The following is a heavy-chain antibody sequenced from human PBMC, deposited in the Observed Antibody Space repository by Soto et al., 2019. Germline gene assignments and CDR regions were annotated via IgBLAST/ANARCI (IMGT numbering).Heavy chain of an antibody. CDR2: IDPSDSYT. V-gene: IGHV5-10-1*01. J-gene: IGHJ5*02. CDR3: ARLLLSRVDFDP. D-gene: IGHD3-16*02. CDR1: GYSFTSYW. Sequence: GESLKLSCKGSGYSFTSYWISWVRQMPGKGLEWMGRIDPSDSYTNYSPSFQGHVTISSDKSISTAYLQWSSLKALDTAMYYCARLLLSRVDFDPWGQGTLVTVS.